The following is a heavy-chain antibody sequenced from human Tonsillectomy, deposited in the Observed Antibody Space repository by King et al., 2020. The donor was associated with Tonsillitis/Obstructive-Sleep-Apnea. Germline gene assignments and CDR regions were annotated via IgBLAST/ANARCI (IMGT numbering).Heavy chain of an antibody. V-gene: IGHV3-48*02. CDR2: ISSSSSTI. D-gene: IGHD1-26*01. CDR3: ASGRGGSGSHEAIDY. CDR1: GFTFSSYS. J-gene: IGHJ4*02. Sequence: VQLVESGGGLVQPGGSLRLSCATSGFTFSSYSMNWVRQAPGKGLEWVSYISSSSSTIYYADSVKGRFTISRDNAKNSLYLQMNSLRDEDTAGYYCASGRGGSGSHEAIDYWGQGTLVTVSS.